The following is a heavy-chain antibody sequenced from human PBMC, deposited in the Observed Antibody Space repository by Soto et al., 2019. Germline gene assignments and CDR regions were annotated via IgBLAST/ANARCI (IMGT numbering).Heavy chain of an antibody. D-gene: IGHD3-16*01. V-gene: IGHV3-23*01. Sequence: EGQFLQSGGDLVQPGGSLRLSCAGSGLTLRSYAMTWIRQTPEKGLEWVSTISGRSGVPSYADSVIGRLTVSRDNSKNTLYLQMHSLRPDDTAIYYCAKGGPFTGGFDPWGQGTLVTVAS. J-gene: IGHJ5*02. CDR1: GLTLRSYA. CDR2: ISGRSGVP. CDR3: AKGGPFTGGFDP.